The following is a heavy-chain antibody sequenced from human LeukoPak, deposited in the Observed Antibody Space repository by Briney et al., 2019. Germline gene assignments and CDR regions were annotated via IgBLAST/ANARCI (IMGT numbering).Heavy chain of an antibody. Sequence: PSETLSLTCTVSGGSIGSYYWSWIRQPAGKGLEWIGRISSSGSTNYNPSLKSRVTISVDTSKNQFSLKLSSVTAADTAVYFCARGPYSYDSSGAFDIWGQGTMVTVSS. V-gene: IGHV4-4*07. CDR2: ISSSGST. D-gene: IGHD3-22*01. J-gene: IGHJ3*02. CDR3: ARGPYSYDSSGAFDI. CDR1: GGSIGSYY.